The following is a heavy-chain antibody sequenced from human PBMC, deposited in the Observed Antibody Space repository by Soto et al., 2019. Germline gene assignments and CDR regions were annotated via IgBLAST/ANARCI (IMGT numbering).Heavy chain of an antibody. V-gene: IGHV3-30*18. Sequence: QVQLVESGGGVVQPGRSLRLSCAASGFTFSSYGMHWVRQAPGKGLEWVAVISYDGSNKYYADSVKGRFTISRDNSKNTLYLQMNSLRAEDTAVYYCAKDTQKYSSSDMFDYWAREPWSPSPQ. D-gene: IGHD6-6*01. CDR3: AKDTQKYSSSDMFDY. CDR2: ISYDGSNK. J-gene: IGHJ4*02. CDR1: GFTFSSYG.